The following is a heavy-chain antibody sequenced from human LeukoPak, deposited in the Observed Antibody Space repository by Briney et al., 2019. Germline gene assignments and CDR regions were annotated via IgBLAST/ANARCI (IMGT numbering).Heavy chain of an antibody. CDR1: GGSITSYF. Sequence: SETLSLTCTVSGGSITSYFWSWIRQPPGRGLEWLGFIYYSGTTNYNPSLNGRVTMSIDTSKKQFSLRLRSVTAADTAVYYCARSKMYYFDDWGQGTLVTVSS. CDR2: IYYSGTT. V-gene: IGHV4-59*13. D-gene: IGHD2-8*01. CDR3: ARSKMYYFDD. J-gene: IGHJ4*02.